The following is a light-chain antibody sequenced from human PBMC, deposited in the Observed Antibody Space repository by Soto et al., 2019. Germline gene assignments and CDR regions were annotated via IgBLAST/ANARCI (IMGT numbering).Light chain of an antibody. CDR2: GAS. CDR1: QSVSSSY. J-gene: IGKJ1*01. CDR3: QQYGSSPLT. V-gene: IGKV3-20*01. Sequence: EIVLTQSPGTLSLSPGERATLSCRASQSVSSSYLAWYQQKPGQAPRLLIYGASSRATGIPDRFSGSGSGTDFTLMISRLEPEDFAVYYCQQYGSSPLTFGQGTKVEIK.